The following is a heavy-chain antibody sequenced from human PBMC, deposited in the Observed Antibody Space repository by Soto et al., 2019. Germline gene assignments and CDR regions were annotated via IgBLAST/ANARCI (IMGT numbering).Heavy chain of an antibody. J-gene: IGHJ6*02. D-gene: IGHD3-10*01. Sequence: PGGSLRLSCAASGFTFRNAWMSWVRQAPGKGLEWVGRIKSKTNGETTDYAAPVKGRFTISIDDSKNTLYLQMNSLKTEDTGVYYCTTDPVAYGSGTERGYYYYGMDVWGQGT. V-gene: IGHV3-15*01. CDR3: TTDPVAYGSGTERGYYYYGMDV. CDR2: IKSKTNGETT. CDR1: GFTFRNAW.